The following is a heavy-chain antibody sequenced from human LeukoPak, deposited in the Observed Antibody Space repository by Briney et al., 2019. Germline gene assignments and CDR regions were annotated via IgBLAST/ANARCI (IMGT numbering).Heavy chain of an antibody. V-gene: IGHV1-2*02. J-gene: IGHJ4*02. CDR3: ARETTVVTPGGDY. D-gene: IGHD4-23*01. CDR2: INPNSGGT. CDR1: GYTFTGHY. Sequence: ASVKVSCKASGYTFTGHYVHWVRQAPGQGLEWMGWINPNSGGTHYAQKFQGRVTMTRDTSISTAYMELSRLRSDDTAVYYCARETTVVTPGGDYWGQGTLVTVSS.